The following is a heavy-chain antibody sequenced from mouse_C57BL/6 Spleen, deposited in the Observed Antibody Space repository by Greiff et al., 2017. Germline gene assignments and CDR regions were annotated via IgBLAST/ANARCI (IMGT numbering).Heavy chain of an antibody. CDR1: GFTFSSYA. CDR3: ARDYDGYPHGYFDV. V-gene: IGHV5-4*01. D-gene: IGHD2-3*01. CDR2: ISDGGSYT. J-gene: IGHJ1*03. Sequence: EVMLVESGGGLVKPGGSLKLSCAASGFTFSSYAMSWVRQTPEKRLEWVATISDGGSYTYYPDNVKGRFTISRDNAKNNLYLQMSHLKSEDTAMYYCARDYDGYPHGYFDVWGTGTTVTVSS.